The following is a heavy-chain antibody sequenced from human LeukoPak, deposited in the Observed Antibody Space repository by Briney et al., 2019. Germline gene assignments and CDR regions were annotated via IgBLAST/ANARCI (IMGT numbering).Heavy chain of an antibody. CDR1: GGSTSSYY. CDR3: ARGPDVQWLVLSVGPEYFQH. D-gene: IGHD6-19*01. V-gene: IGHV4-34*01. CDR2: INHSGST. J-gene: IGHJ1*01. Sequence: SETLSLTCTVSGGSTSSYYWSWIRQPPGKGLEWIGEINHSGSTNYNPSLKSRVTISVDTSKNQFSLKLSSVTAADTAVYYCARGPDVQWLVLSVGPEYFQHWGQGTLVTVSS.